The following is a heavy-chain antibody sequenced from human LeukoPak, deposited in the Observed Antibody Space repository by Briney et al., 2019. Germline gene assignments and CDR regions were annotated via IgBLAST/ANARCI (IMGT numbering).Heavy chain of an antibody. CDR2: ISGSNNYI. Sequence: GGSLRLSCAASGSTFSSYIMNWVRQDPGKGLEWVSSISGSNNYIYYADSVKGRFTISRDNAKNSLYLQMNSLRADDTAVYYCARGYTHGLDVWGQGTTVTVSS. CDR3: ARGYTHGLDV. D-gene: IGHD5-18*01. V-gene: IGHV3-21*01. J-gene: IGHJ6*02. CDR1: GSTFSSYI.